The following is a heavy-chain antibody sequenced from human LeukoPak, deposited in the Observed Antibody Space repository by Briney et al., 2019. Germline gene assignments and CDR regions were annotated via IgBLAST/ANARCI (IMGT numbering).Heavy chain of an antibody. J-gene: IGHJ4*02. CDR3: SKDPRPYGSGSYYWSHFDY. V-gene: IGHV3-23*01. D-gene: IGHD3-10*01. CDR1: GFTFSSSA. CDR2: ISGNACST. Sequence: PGRSLSLSCAASGFTFSSSAMSWVRLAPGKGLEWVSAISGNACSTYYADPVKGLFTSSSDNSKNSLYLQMNSLNAENTAVYYWSKDPRPYGSGSYYWSHFDYWGQGTLVTVSS.